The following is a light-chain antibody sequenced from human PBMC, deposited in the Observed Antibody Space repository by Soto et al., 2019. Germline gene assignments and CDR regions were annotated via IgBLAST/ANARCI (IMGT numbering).Light chain of an antibody. CDR2: DAS. V-gene: IGKV3D-15*01. CDR3: QQYNNWRT. CDR1: QSIRTN. J-gene: IGKJ1*01. Sequence: EIVFTQSPATLSVSPGERATLSCRASQSIRTNLAWYQQKPGQPPRLLIYDASTRATGIPARFSGSGSGTEFTLTIRSLQSEDFAVYYCQQYNNWRTFGQGTKVDIK.